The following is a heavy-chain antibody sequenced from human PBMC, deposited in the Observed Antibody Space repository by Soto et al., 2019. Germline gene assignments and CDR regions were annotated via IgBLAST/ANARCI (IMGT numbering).Heavy chain of an antibody. J-gene: IGHJ4*02. Sequence: QVQRVESGGGLVKPGGSLRLSCAASGFTISDYYMSWIRQAPGKGLEWVSHISSSGSTIYYADSVKGRFTISRDNAKNSVSMLMNSLRAVDTSVYYFPRVGPPSDYWGQGTLVTVSS. CDR3: PRVGPPSDY. CDR1: GFTISDYY. CDR2: ISSSGSTI. V-gene: IGHV3-11*01.